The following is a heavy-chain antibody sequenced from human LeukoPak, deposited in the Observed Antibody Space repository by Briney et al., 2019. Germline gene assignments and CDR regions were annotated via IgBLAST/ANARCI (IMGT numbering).Heavy chain of an antibody. CDR3: AREAAYPTTGTLYFDY. J-gene: IGHJ4*02. Sequence: ASVKVSCKASGGTFSSYAISWVRQAPGQGLEWRGWIIPIFGTANYAQKFQGRVTITTDESTSTAYMELSSLRSEDTAVYYCAREAAYPTTGTLYFDYWGQGTLVTVSS. D-gene: IGHD1-1*01. CDR1: GGTFSSYA. CDR2: IIPIFGTA. V-gene: IGHV1-69*05.